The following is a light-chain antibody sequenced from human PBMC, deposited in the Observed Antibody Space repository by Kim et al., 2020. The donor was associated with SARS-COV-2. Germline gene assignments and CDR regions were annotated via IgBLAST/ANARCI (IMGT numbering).Light chain of an antibody. CDR3: QQYGSSWT. V-gene: IGKV3-20*01. CDR2: GAS. CDR1: QSVSSSY. Sequence: LSPGDRANPSCRASQSVSSSYLAWYQQKPGQATRLLIYGASSRATGIPDRFSGSGSGTDFTLTISRLEPEDFAVYYCQQYGSSWTFGQGTKVDIK. J-gene: IGKJ1*01.